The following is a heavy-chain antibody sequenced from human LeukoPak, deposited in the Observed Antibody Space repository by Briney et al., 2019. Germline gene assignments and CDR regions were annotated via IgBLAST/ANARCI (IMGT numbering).Heavy chain of an antibody. CDR2: IYYSGST. J-gene: IGHJ2*01. CDR3: ARDRANDILTGSTSNWYFDL. V-gene: IGHV4-39*07. D-gene: IGHD3-9*01. CDR1: GGSISSSSYY. Sequence: SETLSLTCTVSGGSISSSSYYWGWIRQPPGKGLEWIGSIYYSGSTYYNPSLKSRVTISVDTSKNQFSLKLSSVTAADTAVYYCARDRANDILTGSTSNWYFDLWGRGTLVTVSS.